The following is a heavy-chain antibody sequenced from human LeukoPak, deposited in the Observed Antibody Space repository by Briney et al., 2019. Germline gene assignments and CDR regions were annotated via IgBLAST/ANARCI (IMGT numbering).Heavy chain of an antibody. J-gene: IGHJ4*02. V-gene: IGHV3-66*01. CDR3: AKDSGSYYDFLYYFDY. CDR1: GFTLSSTY. D-gene: IGHD1-26*01. CDR2: IFGGGGT. Sequence: PGGSLRLSRAASGFTLSSTYMNWVRQAAGKGLAWVSVIFGGGGTYYADSVKGRFIISRDNSKNTLYLQMNSLRAEDTAVYYCAKDSGSYYDFLYYFDYWGQGTLVTVSS.